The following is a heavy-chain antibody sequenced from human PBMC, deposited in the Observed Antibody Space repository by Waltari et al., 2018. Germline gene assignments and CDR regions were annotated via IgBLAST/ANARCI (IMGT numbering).Heavy chain of an antibody. CDR1: GGSISSGSYY. CDR2: IYTSGST. CDR3: ARDPGWFDP. J-gene: IGHJ5*02. D-gene: IGHD3-10*01. V-gene: IGHV4-61*02. Sequence: VQLQESGPGLVKPSQTLSLTCTVSGGSISSGSYYWSWIRQPAGKGLEWIGRIYTSGSTNYNPSLKSRVTISVDTSKNQFSLKLSSVTAADTAVYYCARDPGWFDPWGQGTLVTVSS.